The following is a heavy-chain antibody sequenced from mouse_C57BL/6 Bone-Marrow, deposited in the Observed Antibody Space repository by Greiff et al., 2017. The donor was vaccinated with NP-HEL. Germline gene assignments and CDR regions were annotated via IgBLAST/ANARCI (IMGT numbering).Heavy chain of an antibody. Sequence: QVQLQQSGAELARPGASVKLSCKASGYTFTRYGISWVKQRTGQGLEWIGEIYPRSGNTYYTEKFKGKATLTADKSSSTAYMELRSLTSEDAAVYFCARRYYDYYEDYWGQGTSVTVSS. CDR2: IYPRSGNT. CDR1: GYTFTRYG. D-gene: IGHD2-4*01. V-gene: IGHV1-81*01. J-gene: IGHJ4*01. CDR3: ARRYYDYYEDY.